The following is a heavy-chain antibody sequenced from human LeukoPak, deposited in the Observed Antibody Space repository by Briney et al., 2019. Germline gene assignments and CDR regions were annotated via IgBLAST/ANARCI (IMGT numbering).Heavy chain of an antibody. V-gene: IGHV4-30-2*01. J-gene: IGHJ4*02. CDR2: IYHSGST. CDR3: ARDNYGDYSDYFDY. Sequence: PSETLSLTCTVSGGSISSGGYYWSWIRQPPGKGLEWIGYIYHSGSTYYNPSLKSRVTISVDRSKNQFSLKLSSVTAADTAVYYCARDNYGDYSDYFDYWGQGTLVTVSS. CDR1: GGSISSGGYY. D-gene: IGHD4-17*01.